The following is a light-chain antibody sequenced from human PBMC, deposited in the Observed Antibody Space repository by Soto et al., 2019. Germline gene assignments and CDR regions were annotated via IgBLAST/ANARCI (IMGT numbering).Light chain of an antibody. Sequence: DLQMPQSPSSVSANVGDRVTITCRASQYISTWLAWHQQKPGKAPKLLIYAASTLQDGVPSRFSGSGSGTDFTLTSSSLQPEDFATYYCQQANTFPITFGQGTRLEIK. J-gene: IGKJ5*01. CDR2: AAS. V-gene: IGKV1-12*01. CDR1: QYISTW. CDR3: QQANTFPIT.